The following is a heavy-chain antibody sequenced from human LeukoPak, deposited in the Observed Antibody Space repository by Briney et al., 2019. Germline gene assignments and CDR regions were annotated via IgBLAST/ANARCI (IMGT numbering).Heavy chain of an antibody. J-gene: IGHJ5*02. V-gene: IGHV1-2*02. Sequence: ASVKVSCKASGYTFTGYYMHWVRQAPGQGLEWMGWINPNSGGTNYAQKFQGRVTMTRDTSISTAYMELSRLRSDDTAVYYCARESGDDSSGYSGPWGQGTLVTVSS. CDR2: INPNSGGT. CDR3: ARESGDDSSGYSGP. D-gene: IGHD3-22*01. CDR1: GYTFTGYY.